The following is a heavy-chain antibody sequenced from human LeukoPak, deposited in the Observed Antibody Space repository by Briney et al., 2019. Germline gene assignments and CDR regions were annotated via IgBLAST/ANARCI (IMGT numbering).Heavy chain of an antibody. CDR1: GGSFSGYY. CDR3: ARARRRYCSGGSCYSPYYYYYYMDV. J-gene: IGHJ6*03. V-gene: IGHV4-34*01. D-gene: IGHD2-15*01. Sequence: PSETLSLTCAVYGGSFSGYYWSWIRQPPGKGRQWIGEINHSGRTNYNPSLKSRVTISVDTSKNQFSLKLSSVTAADTAVYYCARARRRYCSGGSCYSPYYYYYYMDVWGKGTTVTVSS. CDR2: INHSGRT.